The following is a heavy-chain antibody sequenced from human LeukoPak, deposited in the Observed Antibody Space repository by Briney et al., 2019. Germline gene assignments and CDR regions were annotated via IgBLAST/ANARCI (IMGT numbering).Heavy chain of an antibody. D-gene: IGHD1-26*01. Sequence: GSLRLSCAASGFTFSSYGMSWVRQPPGKGLEWIGEINHSGSTKYNLSLQSRVTISVEMSKNQFSLKLSSVTAADTAVYYCARGHILVGVTPILDYWGQGTLVTVSS. V-gene: IGHV4-34*01. CDR3: ARGHILVGVTPILDY. CDR2: INHSGST. CDR1: GFTFSSYG. J-gene: IGHJ4*02.